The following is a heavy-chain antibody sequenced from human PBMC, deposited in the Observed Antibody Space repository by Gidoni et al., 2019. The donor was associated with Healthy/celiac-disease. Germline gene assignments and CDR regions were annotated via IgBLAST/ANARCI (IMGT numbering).Heavy chain of an antibody. CDR2: IIPIFGTA. Sequence: QVQLVQSGAEVKKPVSSVRVYCTDPGVTFSSYAISWVRQAPGQGLEWMGGIIPIFGTANYAQKFQGRVTITADESTSTAYMELSSLRSEDTAVYYCARDYIGDDISDAFYIWGQGTMVTVSS. CDR1: GVTFSSYA. D-gene: IGHD3-9*01. J-gene: IGHJ3*02. CDR3: ARDYIGDDISDAFYI. V-gene: IGHV1-69*01.